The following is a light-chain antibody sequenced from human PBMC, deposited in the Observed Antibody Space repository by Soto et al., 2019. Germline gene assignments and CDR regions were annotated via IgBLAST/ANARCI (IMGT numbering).Light chain of an antibody. CDR3: QQYGSSPLYT. Sequence: EIVLTQSPGTLSLSPGDRATLSCRASQSVGSNYLAWYQQKPGQAPRLLVYGASSRATGIPDRFSGSGSGTDFTLTISRLEPEDFAVYYCQQYGSSPLYTFGHGTKLEIK. CDR2: GAS. V-gene: IGKV3-20*01. CDR1: QSVGSNY. J-gene: IGKJ2*01.